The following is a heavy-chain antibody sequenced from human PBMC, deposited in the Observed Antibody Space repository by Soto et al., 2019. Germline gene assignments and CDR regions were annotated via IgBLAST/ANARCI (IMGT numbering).Heavy chain of an antibody. D-gene: IGHD3-3*01. J-gene: IGHJ6*02. CDR3: ARPNSYYDFWSGSWVYYGMDV. CDR2: MNPNSGNT. V-gene: IGHV1-8*01. CDR1: GYTFTSYD. Sequence: ASVKVSCKASGYTFTSYDINWVRQATGQGLEWMGWMNPNSGNTGYAQKFQGRVTMTRNTSISTAYMELSSLRSEDTAVYYCARPNSYYDFWSGSWVYYGMDVWGQGTTVTVSS.